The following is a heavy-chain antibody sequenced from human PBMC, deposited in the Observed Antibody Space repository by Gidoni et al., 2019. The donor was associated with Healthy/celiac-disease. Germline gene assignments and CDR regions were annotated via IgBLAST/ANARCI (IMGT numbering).Heavy chain of an antibody. V-gene: IGHV4-59*01. D-gene: IGHD5-12*01. J-gene: IGHJ6*03. CDR3: ARDARDYVYGNYYYYYMDV. CDR1: GGSISSYY. Sequence: QVQLQESGPGLVKPSETLSLTCTVSGGSISSYYWSWIRQPPGKGLEWIGYIYYSGSTNYNPSLKSRVTISVDTSKNQFSLKLSSVTAADTAVYYCARDARDYVYGNYYYYYMDVWGKGTTVTVSS. CDR2: IYYSGST.